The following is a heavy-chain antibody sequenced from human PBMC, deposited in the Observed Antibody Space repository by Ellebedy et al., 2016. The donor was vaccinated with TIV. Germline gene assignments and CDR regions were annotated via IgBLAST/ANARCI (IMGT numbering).Heavy chain of an antibody. CDR1: GFSFRSYW. CDR2: IYQDGSVQ. Sequence: PGGSLRLSCAASGFSFRSYWMSWVRQAPGKGLEWVANIYQDGSVQYYLDSVKGRFTISRDNAINSLFLQMNSLRAGDPAVYYCARRGSYGDYAVQVNSWFDRWGRGTLVTVSS. V-gene: IGHV3-7*01. J-gene: IGHJ5*02. D-gene: IGHD4-17*01. CDR3: ARRGSYGDYAVQVNSWFDR.